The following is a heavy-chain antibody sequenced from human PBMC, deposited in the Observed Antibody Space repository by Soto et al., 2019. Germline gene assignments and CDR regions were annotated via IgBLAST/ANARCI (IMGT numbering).Heavy chain of an antibody. CDR2: IIPIFGTA. CDR1: GGTFSSYA. Sequence: SVKVSCKASGGTFSSYAISWVRQAPGQGLEWMGGIIPIFGTANYAQKFQGRVTITADESTSTAYMELSSLRSEDTAVYYCARDKSWYSNQSYYYYGMDVWGQGTKVTVSS. V-gene: IGHV1-69*13. D-gene: IGHD4-4*01. J-gene: IGHJ6*02. CDR3: ARDKSWYSNQSYYYYGMDV.